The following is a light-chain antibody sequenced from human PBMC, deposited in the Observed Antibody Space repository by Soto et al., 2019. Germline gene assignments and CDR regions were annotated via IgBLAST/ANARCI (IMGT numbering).Light chain of an antibody. V-gene: IGLV2-23*01. CDR2: EGS. Sequence: QSVLTQPASVSGSPGQSITISCTGTSSDVGSYNLVSWYQQHPGKAPKLMIYEGSKRPSGVSNRFSGSKSGNTASLTISGLQAEDEADYYCAAWDVSLVVFGGGTKLTVL. J-gene: IGLJ2*01. CDR3: AAWDVSLVV. CDR1: SSDVGSYNL.